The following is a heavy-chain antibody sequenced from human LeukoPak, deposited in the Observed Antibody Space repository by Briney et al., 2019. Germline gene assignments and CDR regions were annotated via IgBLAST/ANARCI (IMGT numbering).Heavy chain of an antibody. CDR3: ARSRLDGDGDYVSDCVDY. J-gene: IGHJ4*02. CDR1: GGTFSSYA. Sequence: GASVKVSCKASGGTFSSYAISWVRQAPGQGLEWMGWINTNTGNPTYAQGFTGRFVFSLDTSVSTAYLQISSLKAEDTAVYYCARSRLDGDGDYVSDCVDYWGQGTLVTVSS. V-gene: IGHV7-4-1*02. CDR2: INTNTGNP. D-gene: IGHD4-17*01.